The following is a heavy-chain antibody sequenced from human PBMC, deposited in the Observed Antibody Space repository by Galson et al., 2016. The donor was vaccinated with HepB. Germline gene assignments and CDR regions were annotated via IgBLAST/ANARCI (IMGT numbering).Heavy chain of an antibody. Sequence: SLRLSCAASRFTFSNYGMNWVRQAPGKGLEWVAVISYDGGNKYVADFVKGRLTISRDNSKNTLYLQMNSLRTEDTTVYYCAKDLGLGDFWRREGYGMDVWGQGTMVTVSS. V-gene: IGHV3-30*18. CDR3: AKDLGLGDFWRREGYGMDV. D-gene: IGHD3-3*01. J-gene: IGHJ6*02. CDR2: ISYDGGNK. CDR1: RFTFSNYG.